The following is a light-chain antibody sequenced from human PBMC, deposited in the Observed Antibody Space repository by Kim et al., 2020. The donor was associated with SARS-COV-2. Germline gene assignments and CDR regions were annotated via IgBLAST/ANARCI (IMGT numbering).Light chain of an antibody. CDR3: NSRDSSGNPWV. V-gene: IGLV3-19*01. J-gene: IGLJ3*02. CDR1: SLRSYY. CDR2: GKN. Sequence: SSELTQDPAVSVALGQTVRITCQGDSLRSYYASWYQQKPGQAPVLVIYGKNNRPSGIPDRFSGSSSGNTASLTITGAQAEDDADYYCNSRDSSGNPWVFGGGTQLTVL.